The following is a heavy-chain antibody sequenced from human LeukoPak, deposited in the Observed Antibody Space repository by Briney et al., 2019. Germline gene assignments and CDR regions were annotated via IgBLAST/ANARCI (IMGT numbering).Heavy chain of an antibody. Sequence: TGGSLRLSCAASGFKFDDYTMHWVRQVPGKGLEWISLISWDGDRTFYGGSVQGRFTISRDNHKSSLYLEMNSLTTDDAAFHYVQGATGGTQYFFNFWGREAWSPSPQ. CDR2: ISWDGDRT. D-gene: IGHD1-26*01. J-gene: IGHJ4*02. CDR3: QGATGGTQYFFNF. V-gene: IGHV3-43*01. CDR1: GFKFDDYT.